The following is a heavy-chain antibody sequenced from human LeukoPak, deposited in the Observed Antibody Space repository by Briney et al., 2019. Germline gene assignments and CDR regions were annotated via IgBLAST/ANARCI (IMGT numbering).Heavy chain of an antibody. CDR3: ARDPDYYDSSGYYHQPTDY. CDR1: GGTFGSYA. D-gene: IGHD3-22*01. V-gene: IGHV1-69*13. CDR2: IIPIFGTA. J-gene: IGHJ4*02. Sequence: SVKVSCKASGGTFGSYAISWVQQAPGQGLEWMGGIIPIFGTANYAQKFQGRVTITADESTSTAYMELSSLRSEDTAVYYCARDPDYYDSSGYYHQPTDYWGQGTLVTVSS.